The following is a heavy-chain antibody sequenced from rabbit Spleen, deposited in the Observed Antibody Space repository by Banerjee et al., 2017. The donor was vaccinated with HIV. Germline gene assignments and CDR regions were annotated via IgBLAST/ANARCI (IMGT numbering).Heavy chain of an antibody. Sequence: QLLEESGGGLVQPEGSLTLTCTASGVSFSSNYYMCWVRQAPGKGLEWIACIDSGSSGFTYFATWAKGRFTISKTSSTTVTLQMTSLTAADTATYFCARDTGSSFSSYGMDLWGPGTLVTVS. V-gene: IGHV1S40*01. D-gene: IGHD8-1*01. CDR3: ARDTGSSFSSYGMDL. CDR1: GVSFSSNYY. CDR2: IDSGSSGFT. J-gene: IGHJ6*01.